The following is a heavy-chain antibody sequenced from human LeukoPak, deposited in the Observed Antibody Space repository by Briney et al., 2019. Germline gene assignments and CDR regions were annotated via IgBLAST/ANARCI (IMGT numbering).Heavy chain of an antibody. V-gene: IGHV1-24*01. CDR2: VDPENGAA. CDR1: GYSLTELS. Sequence: ASVKVSCKVSGYSLTELSMHWVRPAPGKGLEWMGGVDPENGAAIYAQKLQGRVTMTEDTSTDTAYMELNSLTSDDTAVYYCATGPTMPAPDTSPGLLDFWGQGTLVTVSS. D-gene: IGHD6-13*01. CDR3: ATGPTMPAPDTSPGLLDF. J-gene: IGHJ4*02.